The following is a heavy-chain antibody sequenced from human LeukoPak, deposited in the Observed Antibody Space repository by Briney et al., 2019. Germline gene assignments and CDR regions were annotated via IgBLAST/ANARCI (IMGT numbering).Heavy chain of an antibody. Sequence: SVKVSCKASGAAFGSHSISWVRQAPGQGLEWMGGIVPMFGTDVYAQRFQGGVTVTADESTTTAYMELISLTSEDTAMYYCARDLLSVDNYDALDIWGQGTMVTVSS. CDR3: ARDLLSVDNYDALDI. CDR2: IVPMFGTD. J-gene: IGHJ3*02. D-gene: IGHD5-12*01. CDR1: GAAFGSHS. V-gene: IGHV1-69*13.